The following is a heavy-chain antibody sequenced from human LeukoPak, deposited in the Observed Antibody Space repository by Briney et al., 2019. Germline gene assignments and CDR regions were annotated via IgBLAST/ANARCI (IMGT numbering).Heavy chain of an antibody. CDR1: GLTFSNYG. J-gene: IGHJ3*02. CDR2: ISYDGSNK. D-gene: IGHD3-22*01. CDR3: AKDNDSSGYYSGNAAFDI. Sequence: GRSLRLSCAASGLTFSNYGMHWVRQAPGKGLEWVAVISYDGSNKYYVDSVKGRFTISRDNSKNTLYLQMNSLRAEDTAVYYCAKDNDSSGYYSGNAAFDIWGQGTMVTVSS. V-gene: IGHV3-30*18.